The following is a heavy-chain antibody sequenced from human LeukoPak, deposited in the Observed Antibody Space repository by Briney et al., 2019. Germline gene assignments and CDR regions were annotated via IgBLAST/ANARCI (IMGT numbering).Heavy chain of an antibody. J-gene: IGHJ4*02. CDR1: GASITSYY. D-gene: IGHD2-8*01. CDR2: IDPSGNT. CDR3: ARIPLFCSDGVCYIGYLDY. Sequence: SETLSLTCTVSGASITSYYWNCVRQPAGKELEWIGRIDPSGNTNYNPSVKSRVTMSIDTSKRQFYLKLTSVTAADTAVYYCARIPLFCSDGVCYIGYLDYWGQGILASVSS. V-gene: IGHV4-4*07.